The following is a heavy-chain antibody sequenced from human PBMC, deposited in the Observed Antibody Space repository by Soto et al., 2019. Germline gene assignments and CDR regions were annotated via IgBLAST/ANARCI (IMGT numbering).Heavy chain of an antibody. J-gene: IGHJ6*02. CDR1: GFTFSNYV. Sequence: VSLRLSCAASGFTFSNYVMSWVRQAPGKGLEWVSLISGSGASTYYADSAKGRFTISRDNSKNTLYLQMSSLRAEDTAVYYCAKDTPIDKSQADNCTDVCGRGTTGTGS. CDR2: ISGSGAST. D-gene: IGHD1-1*01. CDR3: AKDTPIDKSQADNCTDV. V-gene: IGHV3-23*01.